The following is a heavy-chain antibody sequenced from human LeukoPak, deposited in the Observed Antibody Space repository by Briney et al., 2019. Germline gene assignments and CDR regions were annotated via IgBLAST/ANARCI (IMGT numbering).Heavy chain of an antibody. CDR2: ISSSSSYI. CDR1: GFTFINYN. D-gene: IGHD6-19*01. V-gene: IGHV3-21*01. Sequence: PGRSLRLSCAASGFTFINYNMDWVRQAPGKGLEWVSSISSSSSYIYYADSVKGRFTISRDNAKNSLYLQMNSLRAEDTALYYCARSYSSGFDCWGQGTLVTVSS. J-gene: IGHJ4*02. CDR3: ARSYSSGFDC.